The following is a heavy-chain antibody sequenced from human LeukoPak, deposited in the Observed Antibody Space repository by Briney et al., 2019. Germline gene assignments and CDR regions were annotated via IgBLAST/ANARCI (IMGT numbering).Heavy chain of an antibody. CDR2: ISSSSSYI. Sequence: GGSLRLSCAASGFTFSSYSMNWLRQAPGKGLEWVSSISSSSSYIYYADSVKGRFTISRANPKNSLYLQMNSLRAEDTAVYYCAREGSSSWYYFDYWGQGTLVTVSS. CDR3: AREGSSSWYYFDY. D-gene: IGHD6-13*01. J-gene: IGHJ4*02. V-gene: IGHV3-21*01. CDR1: GFTFSSYS.